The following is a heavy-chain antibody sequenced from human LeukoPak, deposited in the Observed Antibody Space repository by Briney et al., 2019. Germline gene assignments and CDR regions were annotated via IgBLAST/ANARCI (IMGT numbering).Heavy chain of an antibody. CDR1: GGSISSGGYS. CDR3: ARSGITGTTYDY. CDR2: IYHSGST. V-gene: IGHV4-30-2*01. D-gene: IGHD1-20*01. J-gene: IGHJ4*02. Sequence: SETLSLTCAVSGGSISSGGYSWSWIRQPPGKGLEWIGYIYHSGSTYYNPSLKSRVTISVDRSKNQFSLKLSSVTAADTAVYYCARSGITGTTYDYWGQGTLVTVSS.